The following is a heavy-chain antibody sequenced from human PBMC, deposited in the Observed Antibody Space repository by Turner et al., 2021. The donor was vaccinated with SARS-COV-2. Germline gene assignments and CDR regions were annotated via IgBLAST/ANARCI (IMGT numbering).Heavy chain of an antibody. CDR3: ATAPANYCDSSGSKGFYYYYYGMDV. J-gene: IGHJ6*02. Sequence: QVQLVQSGAEVKKPGASVKVTCKVSGYTLIELSMHWVRQAPGKGLEWMGGFDPEDGETIYAQKFQGRVTMTEDTSTDTAYMELSSLRSEDTAVYYCATAPANYCDSSGSKGFYYYYYGMDVWGQGTTVTVSS. V-gene: IGHV1-24*01. D-gene: IGHD3-22*01. CDR1: GYTLIELS. CDR2: FDPEDGET.